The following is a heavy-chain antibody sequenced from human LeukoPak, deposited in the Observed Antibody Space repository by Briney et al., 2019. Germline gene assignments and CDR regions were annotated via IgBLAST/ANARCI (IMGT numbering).Heavy chain of an antibody. J-gene: IGHJ4*02. D-gene: IGHD5-18*01. Sequence: QPGGSLRLSCAASGFTFSTYWMNWVRQAPGKGLEWVANIKQDGSEKNYVDSVKGRFTISRDNAKNSLYLQMNSLRVEDTAVYYRARDLDSYGWFDYWGQGTLVTVSS. CDR2: IKQDGSEK. CDR3: ARDLDSYGWFDY. V-gene: IGHV3-7*01. CDR1: GFTFSTYW.